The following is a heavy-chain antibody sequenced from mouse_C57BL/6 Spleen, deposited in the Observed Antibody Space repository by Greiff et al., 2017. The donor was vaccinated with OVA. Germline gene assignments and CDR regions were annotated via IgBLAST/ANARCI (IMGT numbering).Heavy chain of an antibody. CDR2: IDPETGGT. J-gene: IGHJ4*01. V-gene: IGHV1-15*01. Sequence: QLQQSGAELVRPGASVTLSCKASGYTFTDYEMHWVKQTPVHGLEWIGAIDPETGGTAYNQKFKGKAILTADKSSSTAYMELRSLTSEDSAVYYCTRGTPYAMDYWGQGTSVTVSS. CDR1: GYTFTDYE. D-gene: IGHD3-3*01. CDR3: TRGTPYAMDY.